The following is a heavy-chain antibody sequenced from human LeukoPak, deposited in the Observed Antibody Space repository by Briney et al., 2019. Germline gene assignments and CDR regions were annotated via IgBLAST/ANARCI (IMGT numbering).Heavy chain of an antibody. Sequence: PMASVKVSCKASGYTFTGYYMHWVRQAPGQGLEWMGWINPNSGSTNYAQKFQGRVTMTRDTSISTAYMELSRLRSDDTAVYYCARDRQGDYYGSGSYLYYYYYMDVWGKGTTVTVSS. CDR1: GYTFTGYY. CDR3: ARDRQGDYYGSGSYLYYYYYMDV. CDR2: INPNSGST. D-gene: IGHD3-10*01. V-gene: IGHV1-2*02. J-gene: IGHJ6*03.